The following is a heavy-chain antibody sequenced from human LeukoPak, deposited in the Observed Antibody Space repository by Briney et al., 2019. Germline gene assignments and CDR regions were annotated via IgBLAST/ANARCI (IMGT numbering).Heavy chain of an antibody. CDR3: ARELLGYYYYGMDV. CDR2: IYSGGST. J-gene: IGHJ6*02. Sequence: GSLRLFCVVSGFPFSRYAMSRGRQASGEGLEWVSVIYSGGSTYYADSVKGRFTISRDNSKNTLYLQMNSLRAEDTAVYYCARELLGYYYYGMDVWGQGTTVTVSS. CDR1: GFPFSRYA. D-gene: IGHD2-15*01. V-gene: IGHV3-53*01.